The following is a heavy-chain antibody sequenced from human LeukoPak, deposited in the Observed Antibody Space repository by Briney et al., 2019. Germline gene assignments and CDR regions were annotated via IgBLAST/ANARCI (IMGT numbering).Heavy chain of an antibody. V-gene: IGHV1-18*01. Sequence: GASVKVSCKASGYTFTSYGISWVRQAPGQGLEWMGWISAYNGNTNYAQKLQGRVTMTTDTSTSTAYMELRSLRSDDTAVYYCARRPIPIAVAGTLFDYWGQGTLVTVSS. J-gene: IGHJ4*02. CDR3: ARRPIPIAVAGTLFDY. CDR1: GYTFTSYG. D-gene: IGHD6-19*01. CDR2: ISAYNGNT.